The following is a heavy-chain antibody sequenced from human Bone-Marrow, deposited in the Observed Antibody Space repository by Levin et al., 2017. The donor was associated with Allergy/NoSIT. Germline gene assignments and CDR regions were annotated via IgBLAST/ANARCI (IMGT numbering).Heavy chain of an antibody. D-gene: IGHD3-10*01. CDR2: INPNSGGT. J-gene: IGHJ4*02. CDR1: GYTFTGYY. Sequence: EASVKVSCKASGYTFTGYYMHWVRQAPGQGLEWMGWINPNSGGTNYAQKFQGRVTMTRDTSISTAYMELSRLRSDYTAVYYCARSVLRGVIINDYWGQGTLVTVSS. CDR3: ARSVLRGVIINDY. V-gene: IGHV1-2*02.